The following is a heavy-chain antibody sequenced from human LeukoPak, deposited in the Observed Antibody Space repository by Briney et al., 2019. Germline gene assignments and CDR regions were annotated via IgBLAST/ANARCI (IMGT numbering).Heavy chain of an antibody. Sequence: SETLSLTCTVSGGSISSSSYYWGWIRQPPGKGLEWIGSIYYSGSTYYNPSLKSRVTISVDTSKNQFSLKLSSVTAADTAVYYCARVVPMYSSDWYDDYWGQGTLVTVSS. CDR3: ARVVPMYSSDWYDDY. V-gene: IGHV4-39*01. CDR1: GGSISSSSYY. CDR2: IYYSGST. D-gene: IGHD6-19*01. J-gene: IGHJ4*02.